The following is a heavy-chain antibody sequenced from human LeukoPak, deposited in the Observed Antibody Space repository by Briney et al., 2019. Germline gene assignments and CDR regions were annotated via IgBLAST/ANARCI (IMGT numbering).Heavy chain of an antibody. CDR2: IYFSGST. V-gene: IGHV4-39*07. Sequence: SETLSLTCTVSGGSLSSGNYYWGWLRQPPGKGLEWIGSIYFSGSTYYNPSLKSRVTISVDTSKNQFSLKLSSVTAADTVVYYCARDNRNRLVTPDAFDIWGQGTMVTVSS. CDR1: GGSLSSGNYY. CDR3: ARDNRNRLVTPDAFDI. D-gene: IGHD4-23*01. J-gene: IGHJ3*02.